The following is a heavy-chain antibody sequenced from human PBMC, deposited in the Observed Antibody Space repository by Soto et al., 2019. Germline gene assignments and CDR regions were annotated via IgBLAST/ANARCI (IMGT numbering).Heavy chain of an antibody. V-gene: IGHV5-51*01. CDR1: GYSFTSYW. J-gene: IGHJ6*02. Sequence: GESLKISCKGSGYSFTSYWIGWVRQMPGKGLEWMGIIYPGDSDTRYSPSFQGQVTISADKSISTAYLQWSSLKASDTAMYYCARLHPYYDFWSGYYAPSFYYGMDVWGQGTTVTVSS. CDR3: ARLHPYYDFWSGYYAPSFYYGMDV. CDR2: IYPGDSDT. D-gene: IGHD3-3*01.